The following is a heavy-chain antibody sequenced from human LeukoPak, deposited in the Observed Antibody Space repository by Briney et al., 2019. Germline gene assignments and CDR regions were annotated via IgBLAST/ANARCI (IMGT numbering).Heavy chain of an antibody. CDR3: AKDLDRDRWFGES. V-gene: IGHV3-30*18. CDR2: ISYDGSNK. J-gene: IGHJ5*02. D-gene: IGHD3-10*01. Sequence: GGSLRLSCAASGFTFSSYGMHWVRQAPGKGLEWVAVISYDGSNKYYADSVKGRFTISRDNSKNTLYLQMNSLRAEDTAVYYCAKDLDRDRWFGESWGQGTLVTVSS. CDR1: GFTFSSYG.